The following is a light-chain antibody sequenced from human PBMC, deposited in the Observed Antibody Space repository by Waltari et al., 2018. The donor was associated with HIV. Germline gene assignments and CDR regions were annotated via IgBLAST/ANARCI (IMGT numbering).Light chain of an antibody. CDR1: SSNIGSKY. J-gene: IGLJ1*01. CDR3: AAWDDSLSVVYV. V-gene: IGLV1-47*01. CDR2: RNT. Sequence: QSVLTQPPSASGTPGQRVTISCSGSSSNIGSKYVYWYKQLPGTAPKLLIYRNTQRPSGVPDRFSGSKSGTSASLAISGLRSEDDADYYCAAWDDSLSVVYVFGTGTKVTVL.